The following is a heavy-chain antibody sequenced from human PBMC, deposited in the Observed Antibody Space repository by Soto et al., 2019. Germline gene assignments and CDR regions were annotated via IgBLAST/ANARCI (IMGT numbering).Heavy chain of an antibody. D-gene: IGHD1-26*01. J-gene: IGHJ4*02. CDR3: ARAPSGSYPEFDY. V-gene: IGHV3-30-3*01. CDR1: GLIFSSYT. CDR2: ITYDGSNQ. Sequence: GSLRLSCASSGLIFSSYTMHWVRQAPGKGLEWVGVITYDGSNQYYADSVKGRFTISRDNSRNMLFLQMNSLRPDDTAVYYCARAPSGSYPEFDYWGQGTLVTVSS.